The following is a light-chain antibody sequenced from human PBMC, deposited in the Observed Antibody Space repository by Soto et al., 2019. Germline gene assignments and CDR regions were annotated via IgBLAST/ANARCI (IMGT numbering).Light chain of an antibody. CDR2: SVS. V-gene: IGLV2-14*01. J-gene: IGLJ2*01. CDR3: SSYASSSTLVV. Sequence: QSVLTQPASVSGSPGQSITISCTGTSSDVGGYHHVSWYQQHPGKAPKLMIYSVSNRPSGVSNRFSGSKSGNTASLTISGLQAEDEADYYCSSYASSSTLVVFGGGTKVTVL. CDR1: SSDVGGYHH.